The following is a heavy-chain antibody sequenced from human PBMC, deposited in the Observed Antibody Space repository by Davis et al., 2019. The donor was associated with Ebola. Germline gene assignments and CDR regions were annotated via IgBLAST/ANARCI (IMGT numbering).Heavy chain of an antibody. CDR1: GFTFSSYG. CDR2: ISYDGSNK. CDR3: AKDRADYDYVWAPFYFDY. D-gene: IGHD3-16*01. Sequence: GESLKISCAASGFTFSSYGMHWVRQAPGKGLEWVAVISYDGSNKYYADSVKGRFTISRDNSKNTLYLQMNSLRAEDTAVYYCAKDRADYDYVWAPFYFDYWGQGTLVTVSS. V-gene: IGHV3-30*18. J-gene: IGHJ4*02.